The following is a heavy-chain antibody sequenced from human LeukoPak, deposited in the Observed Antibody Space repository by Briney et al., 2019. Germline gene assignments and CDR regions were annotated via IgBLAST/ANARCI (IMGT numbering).Heavy chain of an antibody. CDR3: AREMITFGGVIAGGPSY. V-gene: IGHV1-46*03. J-gene: IGHJ4*02. CDR2: INPSGGST. Sequence: ASVKVSCKASGYTFTSYYMHWVRQAPGQGLEWMGIINPSGGSTSYAQKFQGRVTMTRDTSTSTVYMELSSLRSEDTAVYYCAREMITFGGVIAGGPSYWGQGTLVTVSS. D-gene: IGHD3-16*02. CDR1: GYTFTSYY.